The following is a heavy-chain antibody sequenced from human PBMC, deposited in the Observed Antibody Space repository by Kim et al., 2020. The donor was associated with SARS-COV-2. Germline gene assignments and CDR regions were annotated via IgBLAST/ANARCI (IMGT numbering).Heavy chain of an antibody. Sequence: ASVKVSCKASGYTFTSYAIHWVRQAPGQRLEWMGWINAGNGNKKSSKKFQGRVTITRDTSASTAYMELRSMRSEDPAVYYCSSDGTMVRGRDYYYGMDV. CDR2: INAGNGNK. CDR3: SSDGTMVRGRDYYYGMDV. CDR1: GYTFTSYA. J-gene: IGHJ6*01. V-gene: IGHV1-3*01. D-gene: IGHD3-10*01.